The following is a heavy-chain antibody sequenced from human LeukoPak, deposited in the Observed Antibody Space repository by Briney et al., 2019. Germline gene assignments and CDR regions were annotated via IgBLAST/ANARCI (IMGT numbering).Heavy chain of an antibody. CDR1: GFTFSSYG. CDR2: IRYDGSNK. D-gene: IGHD4-17*01. V-gene: IGHV3-30*02. J-gene: IGHJ4*02. Sequence: GGSLRLSCAASGFTFSSYGMHWVRQAPGKGLEWVAFIRYDGSNKYYADSVKDRFTISRDNSKNTLYLQMNSLRAEDTAVYYCAKESTHYGGGYFDYWGQGTLVTVSS. CDR3: AKESTHYGGGYFDY.